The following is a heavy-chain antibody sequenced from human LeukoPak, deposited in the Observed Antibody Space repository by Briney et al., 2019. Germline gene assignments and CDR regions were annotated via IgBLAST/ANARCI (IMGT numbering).Heavy chain of an antibody. CDR3: AKEYSSSWYGVYYYYGMDV. J-gene: IGHJ6*02. D-gene: IGHD6-13*01. CDR2: ISSSSSYI. CDR1: GFTFSSYA. Sequence: GGSLRLSCAASGFTFSSYAMSWVRQAPGKGLEWVSSISSSSSYIYYADSVKGRFTISRDNSKNTLYLQMNSLRAEDTAVYYCAKEYSSSWYGVYYYYGMDVWGQGTTVTVSS. V-gene: IGHV3-21*01.